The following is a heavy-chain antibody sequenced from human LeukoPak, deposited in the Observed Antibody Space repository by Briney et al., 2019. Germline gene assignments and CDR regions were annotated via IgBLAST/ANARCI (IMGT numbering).Heavy chain of an antibody. V-gene: IGHV3-21*01. CDR1: GFTFSSYN. Sequence: PGGSLRLSCAASGFTFSSYNMNWVRQAPGKGLEWVSSISDSSSYIYHADSVKGRFTISRDNAKNSVYLQMNSLRAEDTATYYCTKGENGMDVWGQGTTVTVSS. J-gene: IGHJ6*02. CDR3: TKGENGMDV. D-gene: IGHD1-26*01. CDR2: ISDSSSYI.